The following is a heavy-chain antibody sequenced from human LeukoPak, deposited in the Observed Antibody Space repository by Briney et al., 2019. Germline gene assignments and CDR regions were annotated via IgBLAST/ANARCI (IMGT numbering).Heavy chain of an antibody. CDR2: MNPNSGNT. V-gene: IGHV1-8*01. CDR3: ARTGYTSGWYVGSFDY. CDR1: GYTFTSYD. J-gene: IGHJ4*02. D-gene: IGHD6-19*01. Sequence: ASVKVSCKASGYTFTSYDINWVRQATGQGLEWMGWMNPNSGNTDYAQKFQGRVTMTRNTSISTAYMELSSLRSEDTAVYYCARTGYTSGWYVGSFDYWGQGTLVTVSS.